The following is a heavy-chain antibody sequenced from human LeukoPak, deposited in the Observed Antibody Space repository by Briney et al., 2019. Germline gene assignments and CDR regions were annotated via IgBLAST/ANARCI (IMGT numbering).Heavy chain of an antibody. Sequence: GGPLRLPCAASGFSFSSYAMAWVRQAPGKGREGVSSISGGGNTTYYADSLKGRFTVSRDNSKNSLYLQLTSLTAEDTAVYYCAKGGSYGTRTFDPWGQGTLVTVSS. V-gene: IGHV3-23*01. CDR2: ISGGGNTT. CDR1: GFSFSSYA. D-gene: IGHD1-26*01. J-gene: IGHJ5*02. CDR3: AKGGSYGTRTFDP.